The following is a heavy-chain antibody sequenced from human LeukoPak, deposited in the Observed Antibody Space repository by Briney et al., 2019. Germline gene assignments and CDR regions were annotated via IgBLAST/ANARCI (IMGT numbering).Heavy chain of an antibody. Sequence: SETLSLTCTVSGGSISSYYWIWIRQPAGTALEWIGRIYTSGTITYNPSLKSRVTISADTSKNQFSLKLSSVTAADTAVYYCARGRLVSSQPFDYWGQGTLVTVSS. D-gene: IGHD6-6*01. J-gene: IGHJ4*02. CDR2: IYTSGTI. CDR1: GGSISSYY. V-gene: IGHV4-4*07. CDR3: ARGRLVSSQPFDY.